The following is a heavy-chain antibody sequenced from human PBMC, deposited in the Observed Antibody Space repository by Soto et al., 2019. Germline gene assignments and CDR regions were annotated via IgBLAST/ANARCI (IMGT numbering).Heavy chain of an antibody. Sequence: QVQLVESGGGVVQPGTSLTLSCGASGFAFGRHAMHWLRQPPGKGLEWVAAISYDGANKYYPDSVWGRFTVSRDNSANTLSLHITSLTSAGTALYYCARGGAVGTSDYFFDLWGQGARVIVSS. CDR2: ISYDGANK. D-gene: IGHD2-2*01. J-gene: IGHJ4*02. V-gene: IGHV3-30-3*01. CDR1: GFAFGRHA. CDR3: ARGGAVGTSDYFFDL.